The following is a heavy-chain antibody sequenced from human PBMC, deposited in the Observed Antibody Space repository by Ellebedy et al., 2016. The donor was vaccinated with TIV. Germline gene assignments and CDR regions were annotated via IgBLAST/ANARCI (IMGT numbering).Heavy chain of an antibody. J-gene: IGHJ6*02. V-gene: IGHV4-59*12. CDR1: GASISSYY. CDR3: ARGNIVLMVYAIFYYGMDV. Sequence: SETLSLTCTVSGASISSYYWSWIRQPPGKGLEWIGYIYYSGTTNYNPSLKSRVTISVDTSKDQFSLKLSSVTAADTAVYYCARGNIVLMVYAIFYYGMDVWGQGTTVTVSS. CDR2: IYYSGTT. D-gene: IGHD2-8*01.